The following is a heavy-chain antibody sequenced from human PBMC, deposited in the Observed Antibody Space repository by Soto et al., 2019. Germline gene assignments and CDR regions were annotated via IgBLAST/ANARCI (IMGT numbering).Heavy chain of an antibody. J-gene: IGHJ4*02. CDR3: ARGGSGSYYTFDY. D-gene: IGHD1-26*01. CDR1: GGSISSGGYY. V-gene: IGHV4-31*03. CDR2: IYYSGST. Sequence: QVQLQESGPGLVKPSQTLSLTCTVSGGSISSGGYYWSWIRQHPGKGLEWIGYIYYSGSTYYNPSLKGRVTISVDTSKNQFSLKLSSVTAADTAVYYCARGGSGSYYTFDYWGQGTLVTVSS.